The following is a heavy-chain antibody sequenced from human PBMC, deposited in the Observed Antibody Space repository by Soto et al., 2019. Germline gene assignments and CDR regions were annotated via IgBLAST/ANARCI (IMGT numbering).Heavy chain of an antibody. CDR3: TTVPGPYYDFWSGPGGGNLFDY. Sequence: GGSLRLSCAASGFTFSNAWMNWVRQAPGKGLEWVGRIKSKTDGGTTDYAAPVKGRFTISRDDSKNTLYLQMNSLKTEDTAVYYCTTVPGPYYDFWSGPGGGNLFDYWGQGTLVTVSS. CDR1: GFTFSNAW. J-gene: IGHJ4*02. D-gene: IGHD3-3*01. V-gene: IGHV3-15*07. CDR2: IKSKTDGGTT.